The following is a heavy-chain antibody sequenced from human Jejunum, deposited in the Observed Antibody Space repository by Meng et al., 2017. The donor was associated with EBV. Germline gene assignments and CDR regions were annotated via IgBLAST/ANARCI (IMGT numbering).Heavy chain of an antibody. D-gene: IGHD2-2*01. CDR2: LYNGGCS. Sequence: LQLLELDSGLVKPSETLSLAWTVSGGSSGSSICYWGWIRQPPGKVLEWIGRLYNGGCSYYTPSLKSRVTISVDASKNQFSLKLTSVTAADTAMYYCATQNTMYSSTAKFDYWGQGTLVTVSS. J-gene: IGHJ4*02. CDR3: ATQNTMYSSTAKFDY. V-gene: IGHV4-39*01. CDR1: GGSSGSSICY.